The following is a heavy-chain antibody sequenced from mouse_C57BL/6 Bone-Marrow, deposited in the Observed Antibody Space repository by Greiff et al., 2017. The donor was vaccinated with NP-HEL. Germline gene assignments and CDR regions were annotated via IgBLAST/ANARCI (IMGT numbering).Heavy chain of an antibody. D-gene: IGHD2-4*01. J-gene: IGHJ1*03. Sequence: QVQLQQPGAELVRPGSSVKLSCKASGYTFTSYWMHWVKQRPIQGLEWIGNIDPSDSETHYNQKFKDKATLTVDKSSSTAYMQLSSLTSEDSAVYYCARRGYDYGGYWYFDVWGTGTTVTVAS. CDR1: GYTFTSYW. CDR2: IDPSDSET. V-gene: IGHV1-52*01. CDR3: ARRGYDYGGYWYFDV.